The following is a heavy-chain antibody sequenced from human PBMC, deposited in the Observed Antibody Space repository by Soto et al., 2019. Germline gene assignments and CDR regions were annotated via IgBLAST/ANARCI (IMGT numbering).Heavy chain of an antibody. J-gene: IGHJ3*02. CDR2: MWYDGTNK. CDR3: ARGATFWPKGGSFDI. CDR1: GFTGRVYS. Sequence: GGSLRLACAASGFTGRVYSMHWGRQSPGKGLEWVAVMWYDGTNKYYGESVKGRFTISRDNSENTLYLQMNSLRVEDTAVYYCARGATFWPKGGSFDIWGDGTLVTVAS. V-gene: IGHV3-33*01. D-gene: IGHD1-26*01.